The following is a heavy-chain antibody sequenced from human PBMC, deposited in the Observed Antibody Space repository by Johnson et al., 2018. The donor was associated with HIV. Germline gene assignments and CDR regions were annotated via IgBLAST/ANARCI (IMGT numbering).Heavy chain of an antibody. Sequence: VQLVESGGGLVQPGGSLRVSCAASGFTVSSNYMSWVRQAPGKGLEWVSAISGSGGSTYYADSVKGRFTISRDNSKNSLYLQMNSLRVEDTAVYYCASDPGSSWTDAFDIWGQGTTVTVSS. CDR1: GFTVSSNY. CDR3: ASDPGSSWTDAFDI. J-gene: IGHJ3*02. CDR2: ISGSGGST. V-gene: IGHV3-23*04. D-gene: IGHD6-13*01.